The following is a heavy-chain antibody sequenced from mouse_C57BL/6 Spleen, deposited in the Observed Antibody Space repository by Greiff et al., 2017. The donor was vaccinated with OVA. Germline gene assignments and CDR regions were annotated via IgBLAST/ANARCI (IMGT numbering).Heavy chain of an antibody. CDR2: INPGSGGT. D-gene: IGHD2-5*01. CDR1: GYAFTNYL. CDR3: ARSYYSNYVAMDY. Sequence: VQLQQSGAELVRPGTSVKVSCKASGYAFTNYLIEWVKQRPGQGLEWIGVINPGSGGTNSNEKFKGKATLTADKSSSTAYMQLSSLTSEDSAVYFCARSYYSNYVAMDYWGQGTSVTVSS. J-gene: IGHJ4*01. V-gene: IGHV1-54*01.